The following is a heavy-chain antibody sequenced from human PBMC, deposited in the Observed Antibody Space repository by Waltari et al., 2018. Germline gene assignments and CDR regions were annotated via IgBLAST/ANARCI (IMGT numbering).Heavy chain of an antibody. CDR2: IIPSFGTA. CDR1: GGTFSSYA. D-gene: IGHD2-2*01. V-gene: IGHV1-69*13. J-gene: IGHJ6*03. CDR3: AFDTPYCSSTSCPGGYYYMDV. Sequence: QVQLVQSGAEVKKPGSSVKVSCKASGGTFSSYAISWVRQAPGQGLEWMGRIIPSFGTANYAQKFQGRVTITADKSTSTAYMELSSLRSEDTAVYYCAFDTPYCSSTSCPGGYYYMDVWGKGTTVTISS.